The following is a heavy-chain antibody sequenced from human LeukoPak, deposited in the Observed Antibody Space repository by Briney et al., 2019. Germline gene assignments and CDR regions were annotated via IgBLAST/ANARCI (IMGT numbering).Heavy chain of an antibody. CDR3: ARGSAYDLLTPPLTG. J-gene: IGHJ4*02. CDR2: MNPNSGNT. Sequence: ASVKVSCKASGYTFTSYDINWVRQATGQGLEWMGWMNPNSGNTGYAQKFQGRVTMTRNTSINTAYMELSSLRSEGTAVYYCARGSAYDLLTPPLTGWGQGTLVTVSS. D-gene: IGHD3-9*01. CDR1: GYTFTSYD. V-gene: IGHV1-8*01.